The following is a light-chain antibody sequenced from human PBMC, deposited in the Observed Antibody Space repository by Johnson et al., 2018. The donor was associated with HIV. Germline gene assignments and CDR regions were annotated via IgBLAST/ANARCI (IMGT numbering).Light chain of an antibody. Sequence: QSALTQPPSVSAAPGQKVTISCSGSSSNIGNNYVSWYQQLPGTAPKLLIYDNNKRPSGIPDRFSGSKSGTSATLAITALQTGDAADYYCRTWDRTLRALFGTGTKVTVL. J-gene: IGLJ1*01. V-gene: IGLV1-51*01. CDR2: DNN. CDR3: RTWDRTLRAL. CDR1: SSNIGNNY.